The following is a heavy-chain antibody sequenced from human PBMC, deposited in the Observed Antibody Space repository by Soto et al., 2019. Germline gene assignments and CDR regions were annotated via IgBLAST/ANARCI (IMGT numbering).Heavy chain of an antibody. V-gene: IGHV3-48*03. Sequence: EVQLVESGGGLVQPRGSLRLSCAVSGFTFSSSEMYWVRQAPGKGLEWISYIHPSGQPIFYADSVKGRFTISRDNANNSLFLQMNSLRAEDTAVYYCARRASRWGQGTMDTVSS. D-gene: IGHD1-26*01. CDR2: IHPSGQPI. J-gene: IGHJ3*01. CDR1: GFTFSSSE. CDR3: ARRASR.